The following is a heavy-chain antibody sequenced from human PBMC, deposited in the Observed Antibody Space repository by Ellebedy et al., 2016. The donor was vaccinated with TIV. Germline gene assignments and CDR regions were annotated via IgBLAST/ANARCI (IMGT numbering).Heavy chain of an antibody. CDR1: GFSFSDYY. CDR2: ISSSSSYT. D-gene: IGHD4-17*01. Sequence: GESLKISCAASGFSFSDYYMSWIRQAPGKGLEWVSYISSSSSYTNYADSVKGRFTISRDNAKNSLYLQMNSLSAEDAAVYYCARDMSRDYAYYYGMDVWGQGTTVTVSS. CDR3: ARDMSRDYAYYYGMDV. J-gene: IGHJ6*02. V-gene: IGHV3-11*06.